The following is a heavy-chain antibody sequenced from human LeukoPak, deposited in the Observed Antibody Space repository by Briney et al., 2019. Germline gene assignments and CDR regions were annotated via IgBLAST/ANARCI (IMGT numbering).Heavy chain of an antibody. CDR3: ARGHYGDYRHDAFDM. Sequence: PSETLSLTCTVSGDSISIYYWSWIRQPPGKGLEWIGYINYSGSTNYNPSLKSRITISLDTSKNQFSLKLSSVTAADTAMYHCARGHYGDYRHDAFDMWGQGTMVTVSS. CDR1: GDSISIYY. CDR2: INYSGST. V-gene: IGHV4-59*01. D-gene: IGHD4-17*01. J-gene: IGHJ3*02.